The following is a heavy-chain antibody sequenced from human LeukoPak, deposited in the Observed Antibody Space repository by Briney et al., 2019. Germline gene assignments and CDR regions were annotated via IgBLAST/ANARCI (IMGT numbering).Heavy chain of an antibody. CDR3: ARGQHLKNYGMDV. D-gene: IGHD6-13*01. CDR1: GGSISSYY. J-gene: IGHJ6*02. CDR2: IYYSGST. Sequence: PSETLSLTCTVSGGSISSYYWSWIRQPPGKGLEWIGYIYYSGSTNYNPSLKSRVTISVDTSKNQFSRKLSSVTAADTAVYYCARGQHLKNYGMDVWGQGTTVTVSS. V-gene: IGHV4-59*01.